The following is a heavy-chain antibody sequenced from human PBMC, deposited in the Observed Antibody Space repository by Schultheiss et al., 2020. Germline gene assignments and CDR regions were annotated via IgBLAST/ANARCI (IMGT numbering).Heavy chain of an antibody. J-gene: IGHJ6*02. CDR3: ARGWGGYCSGGSCHTGYYYYGMDV. Sequence: GGSLRLSCAASGFTFSNYAVAWVRQAPGKGLEWVSAIIGSGHTTYYADSVKGRFTISRDNSKNTLYLQMNSLRAEDTAVYYCARGWGGYCSGGSCHTGYYYYGMDVWGQGTTVTVSS. CDR2: IIGSGHTT. V-gene: IGHV3-23*01. CDR1: GFTFSNYA. D-gene: IGHD2-15*01.